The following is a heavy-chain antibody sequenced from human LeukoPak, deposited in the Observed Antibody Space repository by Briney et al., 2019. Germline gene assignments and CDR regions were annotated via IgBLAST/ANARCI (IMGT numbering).Heavy chain of an antibody. CDR2: INQDGSEK. CDR1: EFTFSTYW. CDR3: ATYRVRHLNSLDY. D-gene: IGHD3-16*02. V-gene: IGHV3-7*01. J-gene: IGHJ4*02. Sequence: GGSLRLSCAASEFTFSTYWMTWVRQAPGKRLEWVANINQDGSEKNYVDSVKGRFTVSRDNAKNSLVLQMNSLRAEDTAISYCATYRVRHLNSLDYWGRGTLVTVSS.